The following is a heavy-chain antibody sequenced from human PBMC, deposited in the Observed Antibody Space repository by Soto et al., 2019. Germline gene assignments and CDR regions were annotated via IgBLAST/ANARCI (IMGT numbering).Heavy chain of an antibody. V-gene: IGHV1-18*01. CDR1: GYTFTSYG. Sequence: ASVKVSCKASGYTFTSYGISWVRQAPGQGLEWMGWISAYNGNTNYAQKLQGRVTMTTDTSTSTAYMELRSLRSDDTAVYYCARDESRRLRPSEAFDIWGQGTMVTVSS. D-gene: IGHD6-25*01. CDR2: ISAYNGNT. CDR3: ARDESRRLRPSEAFDI. J-gene: IGHJ3*02.